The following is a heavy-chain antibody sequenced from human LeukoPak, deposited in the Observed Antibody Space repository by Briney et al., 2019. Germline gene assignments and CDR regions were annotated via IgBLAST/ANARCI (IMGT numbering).Heavy chain of an antibody. D-gene: IGHD1-1*01. CDR3: ARVSLQLERRGASDI. Sequence: ASVKVSCKASGYTFTSYYMHWVRQAPGQGLEWMGIINPSGGSTSYAQKFQGRVTMTRDTSTSTVYMELSSLRSEDTAVYYCARVSLQLERRGASDIWGQGTMVTVSS. V-gene: IGHV1-46*01. J-gene: IGHJ3*02. CDR2: INPSGGST. CDR1: GYTFTSYY.